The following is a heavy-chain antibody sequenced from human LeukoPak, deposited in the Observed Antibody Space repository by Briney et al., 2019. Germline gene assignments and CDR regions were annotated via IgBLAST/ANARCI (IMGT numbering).Heavy chain of an antibody. J-gene: IGHJ4*02. V-gene: IGHV3-66*01. D-gene: IGHD6-13*01. CDR3: ARFQAAAGTRGFDY. CDR1: GFTVSSNY. CDR2: IYRGGST. Sequence: TGGSLRLSCAASGFTVSSNYMSWVRQAPGKGLEWVSVIYRGGSTYYADSVKGRFTISRDNSKNTLYLQMNSLRAEDTAVYYCARFQAAAGTRGFDYWGQGTLVIVSS.